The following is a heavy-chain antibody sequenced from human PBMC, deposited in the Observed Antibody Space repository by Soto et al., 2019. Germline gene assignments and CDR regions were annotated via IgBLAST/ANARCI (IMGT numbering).Heavy chain of an antibody. CDR1: GGSISSYY. J-gene: IGHJ4*02. D-gene: IGHD3-3*01. CDR2: IYYSGST. Sequence: QVQLQESGPGLVKPSETLSLTCTVSGGSISSYYWSWIRQPPGKGLEWIGYIYYSGSTNYNPSLKSRVTISVDTSKNQLSLKLSSVTAADTAVYYCARGGEYDFWSGYYDWGQGTLVTVSS. V-gene: IGHV4-59*01. CDR3: ARGGEYDFWSGYYD.